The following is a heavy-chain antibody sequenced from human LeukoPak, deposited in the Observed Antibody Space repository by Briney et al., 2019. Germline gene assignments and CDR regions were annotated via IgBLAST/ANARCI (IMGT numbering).Heavy chain of an antibody. CDR1: GASITSYY. J-gene: IGHJ4*02. Sequence: SETLSLTCIVSGASITSYYWSWLRQPPGKGLEWIGYVHYSGSTNYNPSLKSRVTISVDTSKTQFSLKLSSVTAADTGVYYCARHDYGATRDYWGQGTQVTGSS. D-gene: IGHD4-17*01. V-gene: IGHV4-59*08. CDR3: ARHDYGATRDY. CDR2: VHYSGST.